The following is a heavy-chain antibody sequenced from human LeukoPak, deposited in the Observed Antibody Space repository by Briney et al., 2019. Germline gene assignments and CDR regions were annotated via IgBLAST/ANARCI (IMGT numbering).Heavy chain of an antibody. CDR2: IIPIFGTA. V-gene: IGHV1-69*13. CDR1: GGTFSSYA. J-gene: IGHJ6*03. Sequence: ASVKVSCKASGGTFSSYAISWVRQAPGQGLEWMGGIIPIFGTASYAQKFQGRVTITADESTSTAYMELSSLRSEDTAVYYCARGPLIGSGSYYRPNYYYYYYMDVWGKGTTVTISS. CDR3: ARGPLIGSGSYYRPNYYYYYYMDV. D-gene: IGHD3-10*01.